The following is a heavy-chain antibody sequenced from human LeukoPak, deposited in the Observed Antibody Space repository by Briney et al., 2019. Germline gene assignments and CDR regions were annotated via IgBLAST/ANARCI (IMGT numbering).Heavy chain of an antibody. CDR2: IYSGGST. D-gene: IGHD1-26*01. J-gene: IGHJ4*02. CDR1: GFTVSSNY. CDR3: ARESIVGATNRAFDY. Sequence: PGGSLRLSCAASGFTVSSNYMSWVRQAPGKGLEWVSVIYSGGSTYYADSVKGRFTISRDNSKNTLYLQMNSLRAEDTAVYYCARESIVGATNRAFDYWGQGTLVTVSS. V-gene: IGHV3-53*01.